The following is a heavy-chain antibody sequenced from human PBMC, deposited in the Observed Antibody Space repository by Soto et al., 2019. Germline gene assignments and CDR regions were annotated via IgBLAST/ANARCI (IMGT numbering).Heavy chain of an antibody. D-gene: IGHD3-22*01. Sequence: GASVKVSCKASGGTFSSYTISWVRQAPGQGLEWMGRIIPILGIANYAQKFQGRVTITADKSTSTAYMELSSLRSEDTAVYYCASHYYDSSGYAAFDYWGQGTLVTVSS. J-gene: IGHJ4*02. CDR3: ASHYYDSSGYAAFDY. CDR1: GGTFSSYT. V-gene: IGHV1-69*02. CDR2: IIPILGIA.